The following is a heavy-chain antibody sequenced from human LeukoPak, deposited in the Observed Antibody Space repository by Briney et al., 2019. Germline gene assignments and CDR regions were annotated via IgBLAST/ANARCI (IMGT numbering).Heavy chain of an antibody. CDR2: ISGSGGST. V-gene: IGHV3-23*01. Sequence: GSLRLSCAASGFTFSSYAMSWVRQAPGKGLEWVSAISGSGGSTYYADSVKGRFTISRDNSKNTLYLQMNSLRAEDTAVYYCAKDVRYSSSWSHPFDYWGQGTLVTVSS. D-gene: IGHD6-13*01. CDR1: GFTFSSYA. CDR3: AKDVRYSSSWSHPFDY. J-gene: IGHJ4*02.